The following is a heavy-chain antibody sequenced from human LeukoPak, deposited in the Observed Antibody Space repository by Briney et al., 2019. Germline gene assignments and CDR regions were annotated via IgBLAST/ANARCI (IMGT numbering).Heavy chain of an antibody. D-gene: IGHD4-23*01. CDR2: ISYDGSNK. Sequence: GGSLRLSCAASGFTFSSYGMHWVRQAPGKGLEWVAVISYDGSNKYYADSVKGRFTISRDNSKNTLYPQMNSLRAEDTAVYYCAKMNYGGDSVDWYFDLWGRGTLVTVSS. V-gene: IGHV3-30*18. CDR3: AKMNYGGDSVDWYFDL. CDR1: GFTFSSYG. J-gene: IGHJ2*01.